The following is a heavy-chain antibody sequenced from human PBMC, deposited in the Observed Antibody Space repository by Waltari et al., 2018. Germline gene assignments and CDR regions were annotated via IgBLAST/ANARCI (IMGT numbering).Heavy chain of an antibody. CDR3: ATRTVTTNFDY. CDR1: GGSISSSSYY. Sequence: QLQLQESGPGLVKPSETLSLTCTVSGGSISSSSYYWGWIRQLPGKGLEWIGSIYYSGSTYYNPSLKSRVTISVDTSKNQFSLKLSSVTAADTAVYYCATRTVTTNFDYWGQGTLVTVSS. CDR2: IYYSGST. D-gene: IGHD4-17*01. J-gene: IGHJ4*02. V-gene: IGHV4-39*01.